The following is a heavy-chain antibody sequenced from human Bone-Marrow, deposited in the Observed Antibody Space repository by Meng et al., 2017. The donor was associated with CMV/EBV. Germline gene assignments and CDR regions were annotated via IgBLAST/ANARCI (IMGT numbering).Heavy chain of an antibody. CDR2: ISSSGSTI. J-gene: IGHJ4*02. Sequence: GGSLRLSCAASGFTFSSYWMHWVRQAPGKGLVWVSYISSSGSTIYYADSVKGRFTISRDNAKNSLYLQMNSLRAEDTAVYYCARVSYYDFWSGYYGGPYFDYWGQGTLVTVSS. CDR1: GFTFSSYW. D-gene: IGHD3-3*01. CDR3: ARVSYYDFWSGYYGGPYFDY. V-gene: IGHV3-48*04.